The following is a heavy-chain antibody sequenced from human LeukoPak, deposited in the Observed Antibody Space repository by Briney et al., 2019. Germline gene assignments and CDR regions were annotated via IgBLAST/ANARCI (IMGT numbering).Heavy chain of an antibody. D-gene: IGHD6-13*01. V-gene: IGHV1-8*01. CDR2: MNPNSGNT. CDR1: GYTFTSYD. J-gene: IGHJ6*02. CDR3: ARVFLGIAAAGTVRFDGMDV. Sequence: GASVKVSCKASGYTFTSYDINWVRQATGQGLEWMGRMNPNSGNTGYAQKFQGRVTMTRNTSISTAYMELSSLRSDDTAVYYCARVFLGIAAAGTVRFDGMDVWGQGTTVTVSS.